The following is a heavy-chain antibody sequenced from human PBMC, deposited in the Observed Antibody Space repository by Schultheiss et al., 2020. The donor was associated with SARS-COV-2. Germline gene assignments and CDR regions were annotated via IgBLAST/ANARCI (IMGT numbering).Heavy chain of an antibody. CDR1: GGSFSGSF. CDR2: IYYGGST. J-gene: IGHJ6*02. D-gene: IGHD4/OR15-4a*01. Sequence: SETLSLTCAVYGGSFSGSFWSWIRQPPGKGLEWIGYIYYGGSTNYNPSLKSRVTISGDTSRKQFSLKLSSVTAADTAVYYCARGYGAANGMDVWGQGTTVTVSS. CDR3: ARGYGAANGMDV. V-gene: IGHV4-59*01.